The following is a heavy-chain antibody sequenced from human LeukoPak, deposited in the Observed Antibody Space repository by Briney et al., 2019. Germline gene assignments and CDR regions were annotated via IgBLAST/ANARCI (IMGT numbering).Heavy chain of an antibody. Sequence: SSETLSLTCTVSGASTSSGLYYWSWIRQPAGKGLEWIGRIYSSGSTNYNPSLKSRVTISLDTSKNQFSLKLSSVTAADTAVYYCARGSWAFDIWGQGTMVTVSS. J-gene: IGHJ3*02. V-gene: IGHV4-61*02. CDR3: ARGSWAFDI. CDR1: GASTSSGLYY. D-gene: IGHD2-15*01. CDR2: IYSSGST.